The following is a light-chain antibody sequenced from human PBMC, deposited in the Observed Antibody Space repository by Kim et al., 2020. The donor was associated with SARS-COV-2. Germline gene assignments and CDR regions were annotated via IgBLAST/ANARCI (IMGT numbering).Light chain of an antibody. J-gene: IGKJ5*01. V-gene: IGKV1D-12*01. CDR2: GAS. Sequence: DTPMTQSPSSVSASVGDRVTISCRAGQEISGCVAWYQQRPGKAPKLLIYGASTLESGVPSRFSGSGSGTEFTLTISNLQPEDFGTYYCQEANNFPTMFGQGTRLEIK. CDR3: QEANNFPTM. CDR1: QEISGC.